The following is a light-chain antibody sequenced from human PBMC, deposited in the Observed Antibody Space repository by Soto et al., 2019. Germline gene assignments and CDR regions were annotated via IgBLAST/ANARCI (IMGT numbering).Light chain of an antibody. Sequence: DIQMTQSPSTLSASVGDRVTITCRATQSINNYLAWYQQKPGKAPKLLIFKASTLESGVPSRFSGSGSGTEFSLIISSLQPDDFANYYCQQYESFPRTFGQGTKVEIK. CDR2: KAS. CDR3: QQYESFPRT. CDR1: QSINNY. V-gene: IGKV1-5*03. J-gene: IGKJ1*01.